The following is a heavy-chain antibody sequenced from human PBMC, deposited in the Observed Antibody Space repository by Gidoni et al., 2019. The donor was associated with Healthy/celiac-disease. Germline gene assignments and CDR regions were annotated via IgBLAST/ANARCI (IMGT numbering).Heavy chain of an antibody. Sequence: EVQLVESGGGLVKPGGSLRLSCAASGFTFSSYSMNWVRQAPGKGLEWVSSICSSSSYIYYADSVKGRFTISRDNAKNSLYLQMNSLRAEDTAVYYCARGPHDYGDPSLYYFDYWGQGTLVTVSS. J-gene: IGHJ4*02. D-gene: IGHD4-17*01. CDR2: ICSSSSYI. CDR3: ARGPHDYGDPSLYYFDY. V-gene: IGHV3-21*01. CDR1: GFTFSSYS.